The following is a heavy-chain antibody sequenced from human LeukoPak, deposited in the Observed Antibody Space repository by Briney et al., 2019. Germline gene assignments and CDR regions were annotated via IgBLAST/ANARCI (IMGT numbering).Heavy chain of an antibody. Sequence: SVKVSCKASGGTFSSYAISWVRQAPGQGLEWMGRIIPIFGTANYAQKFQGIVTITTDESTSTAYMELSSLRSEDTAVYYCARGLGYSSGWLTHFDYWGQGTLATVSS. D-gene: IGHD6-19*01. CDR2: IIPIFGTA. CDR1: GGTFSSYA. V-gene: IGHV1-69*05. J-gene: IGHJ4*02. CDR3: ARGLGYSSGWLTHFDY.